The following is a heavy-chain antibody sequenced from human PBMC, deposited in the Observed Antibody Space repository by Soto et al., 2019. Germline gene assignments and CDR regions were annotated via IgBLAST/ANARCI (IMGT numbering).Heavy chain of an antibody. CDR1: AFSLSTNGVG. CDR2: IYWNEDK. J-gene: IGHJ4*02. V-gene: IGHV2-5*01. CDR3: VHTVMAHTITGGREFDY. Sequence: QITLEESGPTLVKPTQTLTLTCTFSAFSLSTNGVGVGWIRQPPGKPLEWLAVIYWNEDKRYSRSLKSRLTITKDTSTNQVVLTMTTMDPVDTATYYCVHTVMAHTITGGREFDYCGAGTLVTVSS. D-gene: IGHD3-3*01.